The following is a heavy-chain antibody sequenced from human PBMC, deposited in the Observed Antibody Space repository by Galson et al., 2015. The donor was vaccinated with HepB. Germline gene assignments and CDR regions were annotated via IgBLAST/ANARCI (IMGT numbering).Heavy chain of an antibody. Sequence: SLRLSCAASGFTFSSYSMNWVRQAPGKGLEWVSSISSSSSYIYYADSVKGRFTISRDNAKNSLYLQMNSLRAEDTAVYYCARDRIAAAGPSYGMDVWGQGTTVTVSS. V-gene: IGHV3-21*01. CDR2: ISSSSSYI. CDR3: ARDRIAAAGPSYGMDV. D-gene: IGHD6-13*01. CDR1: GFTFSSYS. J-gene: IGHJ6*02.